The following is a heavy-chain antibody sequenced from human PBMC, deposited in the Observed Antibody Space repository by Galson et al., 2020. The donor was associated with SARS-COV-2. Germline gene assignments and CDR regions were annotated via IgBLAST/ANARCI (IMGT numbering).Heavy chain of an antibody. J-gene: IGHJ4*02. CDR2: IYSGGST. CDR3: ATHNLWFGEVIPSGFDY. D-gene: IGHD3-10*01. CDR1: GFTVSSNY. Sequence: GGSLRLSCAASGFTVSSNYMSWVRQAPGKGLEWVSVIYSGGSTYYADSVKGRFTISRDNSKNTLYLQMNSLRAEDTAVYYCATHNLWFGEVIPSGFDYWGQGTLVTVSS. V-gene: IGHV3-53*01.